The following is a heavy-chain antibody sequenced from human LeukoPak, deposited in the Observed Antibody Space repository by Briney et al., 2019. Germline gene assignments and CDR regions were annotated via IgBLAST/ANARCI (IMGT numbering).Heavy chain of an antibody. CDR3: AKGPNYDILTGWRKTYNGFDV. D-gene: IGHD3-9*01. CDR1: GFTFSSYG. V-gene: IGHV3-30*02. Sequence: GGSLRLSCAASGFTFSSYGMPWVRQAPGRGLEWVAFIRNDGSNKYYADCVKGRFTISRDNSKNMVYLQMNSLSAEDTAVYYCAKGPNYDILTGWRKTYNGFDVWGQGTMVTVSS. CDR2: IRNDGSNK. J-gene: IGHJ3*01.